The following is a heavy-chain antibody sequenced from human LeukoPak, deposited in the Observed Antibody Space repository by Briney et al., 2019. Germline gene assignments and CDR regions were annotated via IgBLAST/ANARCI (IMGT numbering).Heavy chain of an antibody. V-gene: IGHV3-30*02. J-gene: IGHJ1*01. CDR2: IRYDGSNK. CDR1: GSAFSTSG. D-gene: IGHD3-10*01. CDR3: AKVGED. Sequence: GGSLRLSCAASGSAFSTSGMSWVRQAPGKGLEWVAFIRYDGSNKYYADSVKGRFTISRDNSKNTLYLQMNSLRAEDTAVYYCAKVGEDWGQGTLVTVSS.